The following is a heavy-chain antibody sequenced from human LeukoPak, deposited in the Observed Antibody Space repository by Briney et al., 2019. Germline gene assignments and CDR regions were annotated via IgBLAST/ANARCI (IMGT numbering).Heavy chain of an antibody. D-gene: IGHD3-22*01. CDR2: ISSSSSYI. CDR1: GFTFSSYS. V-gene: IGHV3-21*01. CDR3: ARDRTDSSGYYGMDV. J-gene: IGHJ6*02. Sequence: GGSLRLSCAASGFTFSSYSMNWVRQAPGKGLEWVSSISSSSSYIYYADSVKGRFTISRDNAKNSLYLQMNSLRAEDTAVYYCARDRTDSSGYYGMDVWGQGTTVTVSS.